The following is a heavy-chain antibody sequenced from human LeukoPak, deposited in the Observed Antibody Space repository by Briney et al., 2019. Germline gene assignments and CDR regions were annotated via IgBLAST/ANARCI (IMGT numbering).Heavy chain of an antibody. V-gene: IGHV4-59*08. Sequence: SETLSLTCTVSGGSISGYYWSWIRQPPGKGLEWIGYIYYSGSTNYNPSLKSRVTISVDTSKNQFSLKLSSVTAADTAVYYCARHAMAGGQLTRNWFDPWGQGTLVTVSS. D-gene: IGHD2-2*01. J-gene: IGHJ5*02. CDR1: GGSISGYY. CDR2: IYYSGST. CDR3: ARHAMAGGQLTRNWFDP.